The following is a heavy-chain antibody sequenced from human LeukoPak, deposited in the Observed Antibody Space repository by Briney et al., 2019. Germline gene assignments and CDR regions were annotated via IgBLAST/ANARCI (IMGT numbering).Heavy chain of an antibody. D-gene: IGHD3-10*01. CDR1: GFTFSDYY. Sequence: GGSLRLSCAASGFTFSDYYMSWIRQAPGKGLEWVSYISSSGSTIYYADSVKGRFTISRDNAKNSLYLQMNSLRAEDTAVYYCARVYYYGSGRRDHYGMDVWGQGTTVTVSS. J-gene: IGHJ6*02. CDR3: ARVYYYGSGRRDHYGMDV. V-gene: IGHV3-11*01. CDR2: ISSSGSTI.